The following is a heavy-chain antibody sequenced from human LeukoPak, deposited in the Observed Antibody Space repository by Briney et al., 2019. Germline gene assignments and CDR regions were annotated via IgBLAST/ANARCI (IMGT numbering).Heavy chain of an antibody. V-gene: IGHV3-7*01. J-gene: IGHJ4*02. CDR3: ASGYYYDSSSPHGDY. CDR1: GFMFSSSW. CDR2: INQHGSET. D-gene: IGHD3-22*01. Sequence: GSLRLSCAASGFMFSSSWMSWVRQVPGKGLEWVANINQHGSETYYADSVKGRFTISRDNAKNSLYLQMNSLRAEDTAVYYCASGYYYDSSSPHGDYWGQGTLVTVSS.